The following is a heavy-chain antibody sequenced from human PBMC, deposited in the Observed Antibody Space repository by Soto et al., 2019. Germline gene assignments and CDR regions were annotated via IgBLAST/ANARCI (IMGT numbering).Heavy chain of an antibody. D-gene: IGHD3-10*01. CDR2: INHSGST. J-gene: IGHJ4*02. CDR3: ARGRVVRGVTTSVPHDF. Sequence: PSETLSLTCAVYGGSFSGYYWSWIRQPPGKGLEWIGEINHSGSTNYNPSLKSRVTISVDTSKNQFSLKLSSLTPEDTAVYYCARGRVVRGVTTSVPHDFWGQGTLVTVSS. V-gene: IGHV4-34*01. CDR1: GGSFSGYY.